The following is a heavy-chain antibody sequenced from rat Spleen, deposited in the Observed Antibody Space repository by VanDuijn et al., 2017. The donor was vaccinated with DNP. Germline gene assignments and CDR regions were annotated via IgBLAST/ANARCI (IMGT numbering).Heavy chain of an antibody. Sequence: EVQLVESGGGLVQPGRSMKLSCAASGFTFSSFPMAWVRQAPTKGLEWVATISSSGVSTYYRDSVKGRFTISRDNAKSTLYLQMNSLRSEDTATYYCTRGGSYYGLFDYWGQGVMVTVSS. CDR3: TRGGSYYGLFDY. D-gene: IGHD1-6*01. J-gene: IGHJ2*01. CDR2: ISSSGVST. V-gene: IGHV5-46*01. CDR1: GFTFSSFP.